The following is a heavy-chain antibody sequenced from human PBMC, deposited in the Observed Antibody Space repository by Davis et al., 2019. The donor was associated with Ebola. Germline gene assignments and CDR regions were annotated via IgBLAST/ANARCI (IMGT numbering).Heavy chain of an antibody. V-gene: IGHV4-39*01. Sequence: SETLSLTCTASGGSISSSSYYWGWIRQPPGKGLEWIGSIYYSGSTYYNPSLKSRVTIYIDTSKNQFSLRLRSETAADTAIYYCARLRDYYDGSGYAFDIWGQGTMVSVSS. D-gene: IGHD3-22*01. CDR1: GGSISSSSYY. J-gene: IGHJ3*02. CDR2: IYYSGST. CDR3: ARLRDYYDGSGYAFDI.